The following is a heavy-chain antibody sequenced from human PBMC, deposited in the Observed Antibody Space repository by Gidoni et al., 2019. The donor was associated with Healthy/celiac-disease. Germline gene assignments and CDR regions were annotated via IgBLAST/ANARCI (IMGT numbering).Heavy chain of an antibody. J-gene: IGHJ4*02. CDR2: ISGSGGST. CDR3: AKDYRGYSYGYLADY. V-gene: IGHV3-23*01. Sequence: EVQLLESGGGLVQPGGSLRLSCAASGFTFRSYAMSWVRQAPGKGLEWISAISGSGGSTYYADSVKGRFTISRDNSKNTLYLQMNSLRAEDTAVYYCAKDYRGYSYGYLADYWGQGTLVTVSS. CDR1: GFTFRSYA. D-gene: IGHD5-18*01.